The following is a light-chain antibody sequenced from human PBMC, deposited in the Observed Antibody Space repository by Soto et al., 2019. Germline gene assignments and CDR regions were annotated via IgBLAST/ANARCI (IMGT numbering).Light chain of an antibody. CDR3: QQYGSSRVT. V-gene: IGKV3-20*01. J-gene: IGKJ2*01. Sequence: EIVLTQSPGTLSLSPGERATLSCRASQSVSSSYLAWHQQKPGQAPRRLIYGASSRATGIPDRFSGSGSGTDFTLTISRLEPEDFAVYYCQQYGSSRVTFGQGTKLEIK. CDR2: GAS. CDR1: QSVSSSY.